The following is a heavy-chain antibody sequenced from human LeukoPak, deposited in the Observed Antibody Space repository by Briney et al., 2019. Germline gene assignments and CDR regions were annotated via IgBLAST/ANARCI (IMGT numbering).Heavy chain of an antibody. CDR3: ATTIGGYNYGPSFDY. CDR2: ISGSGGST. CDR1: GLTFSSYA. Sequence: GGSLRLSCAASGLTFSSYAMSWVRQAPGKGLEWVSAISGSGGSTYYADSVKGRFTISRDNSKNTLYLQMNSLRAEDTAVYYCATTIGGYNYGPSFDYWGQGTLVTVSP. V-gene: IGHV3-23*01. J-gene: IGHJ4*02. D-gene: IGHD5-18*01.